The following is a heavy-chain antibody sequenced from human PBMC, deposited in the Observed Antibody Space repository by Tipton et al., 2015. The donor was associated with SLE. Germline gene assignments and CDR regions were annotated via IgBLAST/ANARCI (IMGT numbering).Heavy chain of an antibody. CDR2: IDSDGGTT. CDR1: GFSFSNYW. V-gene: IGHV3-74*01. Sequence: SLRLSCAASGFSFSNYWIHWVRQVPGKGLVWVSHIDSDGGTTSYADSVKGRFTISRDNAKNMLYLQMNSLRAEDTAMYYCAKAFRRLELRGWFDPWGQGTLVTVSS. J-gene: IGHJ5*02. CDR3: AKAFRRLELRGWFDP. D-gene: IGHD1-7*01.